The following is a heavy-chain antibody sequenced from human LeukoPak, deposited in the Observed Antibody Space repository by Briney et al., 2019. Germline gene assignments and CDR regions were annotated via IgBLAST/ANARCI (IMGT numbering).Heavy chain of an antibody. V-gene: IGHV3-30*18. J-gene: IGHJ4*02. CDR2: ISHDEKNK. Sequence: GGSLRLSCAASGFTFNTFGMHWVRQAPGQGLEWLALISHDEKNKYYADSVKGRFTISRDNSKNTLYLQMNCLSTEDTAVYYCAKVRPPLYSNNHFDCWGQGTRVTVSS. CDR1: GFTFNTFG. D-gene: IGHD4-11*01. CDR3: AKVRPPLYSNNHFDC.